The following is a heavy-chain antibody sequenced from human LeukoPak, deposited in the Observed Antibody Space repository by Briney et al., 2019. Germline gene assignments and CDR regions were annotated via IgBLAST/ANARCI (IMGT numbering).Heavy chain of an antibody. CDR3: ARSSAGVPFDY. J-gene: IGHJ4*02. CDR1: GGSISTGSYY. Sequence: KPSETLSLACTVSGGSISTGSYYWGWVRQPPGKGLEYIGSISYSGTTYYNPSLKSRVTISVDTSKNHFSLNLSSVSAADTAVYYCARSSAGVPFDYWGQGTLVTVSS. V-gene: IGHV4-39*02. CDR2: ISYSGTT. D-gene: IGHD6-13*01.